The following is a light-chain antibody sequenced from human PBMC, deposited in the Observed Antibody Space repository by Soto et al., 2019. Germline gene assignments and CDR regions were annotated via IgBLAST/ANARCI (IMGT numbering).Light chain of an antibody. J-gene: IGKJ1*01. Sequence: DIQMTQSPSFVSASVGDRVTISCRASQGVSSWLAWYQVKPGRAPKLHIYGASSLENGVTSRFSVSGSGANFTLTNNSLKPEDLPNYYCQPDNCLPSTFSQGNKVEIK. CDR2: GAS. CDR3: QPDNCLPST. V-gene: IGKV1-12*02. CDR1: QGVSSW.